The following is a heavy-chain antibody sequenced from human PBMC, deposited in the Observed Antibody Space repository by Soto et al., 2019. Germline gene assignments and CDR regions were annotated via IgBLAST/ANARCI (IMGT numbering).Heavy chain of an antibody. CDR2: INHSGST. Sequence: SETLSLTCAVYGGSFSGYYWSWIRQPPGKGLEWIGEINHSGSTNYNPSLKSRVTISVDTSKNQFSLKLSSVTAADTAVYYCARGSSYYYGSGRRGARVYYFDYWGQGTLVTVSS. V-gene: IGHV4-34*01. CDR3: ARGSSYYYGSGRRGARVYYFDY. J-gene: IGHJ4*02. D-gene: IGHD3-10*01. CDR1: GGSFSGYY.